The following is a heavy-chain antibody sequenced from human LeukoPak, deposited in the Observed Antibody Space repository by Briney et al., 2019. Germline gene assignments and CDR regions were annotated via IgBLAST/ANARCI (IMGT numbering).Heavy chain of an antibody. J-gene: IGHJ4*02. Sequence: ASVKVSCKASGYTFTDYYMHWARQAPGQGLEWMGWINPKSGGTNYAQKFQARVTMTRDTSISTAYIELSSLISDDTAMYYCARGRWLQTAYYFDYWGQGTLVTVSS. V-gene: IGHV1-2*02. CDR1: GYTFTDYY. CDR3: ARGRWLQTAYYFDY. D-gene: IGHD5-24*01. CDR2: INPKSGGT.